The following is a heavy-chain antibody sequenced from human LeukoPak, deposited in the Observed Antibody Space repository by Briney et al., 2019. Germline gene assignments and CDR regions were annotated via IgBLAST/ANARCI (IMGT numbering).Heavy chain of an antibody. D-gene: IGHD6-19*01. CDR1: GGSISSYY. CDR3: ARGHSSGWYNHYYYYYMDV. Sequence: SETLSLTCTVSGGSISSYYWSWIRQPAGKGLEWIGRIYTSGSTNYNPSLKSRVTMSVDTSKNQFSLKLSSVTAADTAVYYCARGHSSGWYNHYYYYYMDVWGKGTTVTISS. V-gene: IGHV4-4*07. J-gene: IGHJ6*03. CDR2: IYTSGST.